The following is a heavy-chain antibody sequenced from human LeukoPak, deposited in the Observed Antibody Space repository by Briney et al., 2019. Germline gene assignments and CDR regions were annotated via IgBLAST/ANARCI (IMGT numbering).Heavy chain of an antibody. CDR3: ARHIRSGYFDY. Sequence: PSETLSLTCTVSGGSISSYYWSWIRQPPGKGLEWIGYIYYSGSTNYNPSLKSRVTISVDTSKNQFYLKLSSVTAADTAVYYCARHIRSGYFDYWGQGTLVTVSS. J-gene: IGHJ4*02. CDR1: GGSISSYY. CDR2: IYYSGST. V-gene: IGHV4-59*08. D-gene: IGHD3-22*01.